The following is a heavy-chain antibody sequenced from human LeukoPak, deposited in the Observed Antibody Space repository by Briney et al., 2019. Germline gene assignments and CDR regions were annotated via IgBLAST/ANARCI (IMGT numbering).Heavy chain of an antibody. V-gene: IGHV3-21*01. CDR1: GFTFSSYS. J-gene: IGHJ4*02. Sequence: PGGSVRLSCGASGFTFSSYSMNWVRQAPGKGLEWVSSISSSSGYIYYADSVKGRFTISRDNAKNSLYLQMNSLRAEDTAVYYCARDSGTSYSSGWYDYWGQGTLVTVSS. CDR3: ARDSGTSYSSGWYDY. D-gene: IGHD6-19*01. CDR2: ISSSSGYI.